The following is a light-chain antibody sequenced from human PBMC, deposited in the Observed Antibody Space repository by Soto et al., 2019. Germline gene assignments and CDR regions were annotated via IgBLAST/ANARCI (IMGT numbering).Light chain of an antibody. CDR3: QQYDKYCS. CDR1: QSIGNW. V-gene: IGKV1-5*01. Sequence: DIHMTQSPSTLSASVGDRVSITCRASQSIGNWLAWYQQKPGKAPKLLIFDASTLESGVPSRFSGSGSGTEFSLTISGLQPDDFATYYCQQYDKYCSFGQGTKVEIQ. CDR2: DAS. J-gene: IGKJ2*03.